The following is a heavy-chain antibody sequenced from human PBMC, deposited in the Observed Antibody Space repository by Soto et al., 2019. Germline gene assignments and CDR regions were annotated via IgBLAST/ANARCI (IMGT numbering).Heavy chain of an antibody. CDR2: IYPGDSDT. J-gene: IGHJ5*02. D-gene: IGHD3-3*01. CDR3: ARNDYDFWSGKNWFDP. Sequence: GESLKISCKGSGYSFTSYWIGWVRQMPGKGLEWMGIIYPGDSDTRYSPSFQGQVTISADKSISTAYLQWSSLKASDTAMYYCARNDYDFWSGKNWFDPWGQGTLVTVSS. CDR1: GYSFTSYW. V-gene: IGHV5-51*01.